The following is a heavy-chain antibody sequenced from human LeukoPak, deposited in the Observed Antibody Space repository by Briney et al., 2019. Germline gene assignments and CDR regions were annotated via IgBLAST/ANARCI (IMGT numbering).Heavy chain of an antibody. V-gene: IGHV1-69*04. CDR3: ARDPRDSSGYYSYYYYYGMDV. D-gene: IGHD3-22*01. CDR2: IIPIFGIA. J-gene: IGHJ6*02. CDR1: GGTFSSYA. Sequence: SVKVSCKAPGGTFSSYAISWVRQAPGQGLEWMGRIIPIFGIANYAQKFQGRVTITADKSTSTAYMELSSLRSEDTAVYYCARDPRDSSGYYSYYYYYGMDVWGQGTTVTVSS.